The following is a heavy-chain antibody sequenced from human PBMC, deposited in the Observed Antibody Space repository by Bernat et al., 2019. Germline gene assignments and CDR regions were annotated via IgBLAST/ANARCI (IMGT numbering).Heavy chain of an antibody. V-gene: IGHV3-7*04. D-gene: IGHD4-17*01. CDR2: IKQDGSEK. CDR3: ARDESYGDYSFPFDY. CDR1: GFTFSSYW. J-gene: IGHJ4*02. Sequence: EVQLVESGGGLVQPGVSLRLSCAASGFTFSSYWMSWVRQAPGKGLEWVANIKQDGSEKYYVDSVKGRFTISRDNAKNSLYLQMNSLRAEDTAVYYCARDESYGDYSFPFDYWGQGTLVTVSS.